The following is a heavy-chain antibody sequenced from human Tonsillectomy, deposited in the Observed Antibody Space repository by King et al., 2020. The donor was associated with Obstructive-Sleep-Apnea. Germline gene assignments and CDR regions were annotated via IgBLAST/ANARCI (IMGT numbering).Heavy chain of an antibody. CDR3: ARHGPYDYGDN. D-gene: IGHD3-16*01. Sequence: QLQESGPGLVKPSETLSLTCTVSGGSISRYSWSWTRQPPGKGLGWIGNIHYSGSTNYNPSLKSRVTQSVDTSKNQFSLKPTSVTAADTAVYYCARHGPYDYGDNWGQGTLVTVSS. CDR1: GGSISRYS. CDR2: IHYSGST. V-gene: IGHV4-59*08. J-gene: IGHJ4*02.